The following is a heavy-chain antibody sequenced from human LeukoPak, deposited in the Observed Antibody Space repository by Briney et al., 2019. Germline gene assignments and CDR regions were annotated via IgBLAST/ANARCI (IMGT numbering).Heavy chain of an antibody. CDR3: ARVVGLYDSSGPIDY. CDR1: GFTFGSYS. D-gene: IGHD3-22*01. Sequence: GGSLRLSCAASGFTFGSYSMNWVRQAPGKGLEWVSSISSSSSYIYYADSVKGRFTISRDNAKNSLYLQMNSLRAEDTAVYYCARVVGLYDSSGPIDYWGQGTLVTVSS. J-gene: IGHJ4*02. CDR2: ISSSSSYI. V-gene: IGHV3-21*01.